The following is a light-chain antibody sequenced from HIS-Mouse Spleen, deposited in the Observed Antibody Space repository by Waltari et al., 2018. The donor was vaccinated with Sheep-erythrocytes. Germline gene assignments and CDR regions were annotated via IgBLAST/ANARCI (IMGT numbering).Light chain of an antibody. CDR3: QQYNSYPYT. CDR2: KAS. V-gene: IGKV1-5*03. CDR1: QSISSW. J-gene: IGKJ2*01. Sequence: DLQINQSPSTLSASVGDRVTITCPASQSISSWLAWYQQKPGKAPKLLIYKASSLESGVPSRFSGSGSGTEFTLTISSLQPDDFATYYCQQYNSYPYTFGQGTKLEIK.